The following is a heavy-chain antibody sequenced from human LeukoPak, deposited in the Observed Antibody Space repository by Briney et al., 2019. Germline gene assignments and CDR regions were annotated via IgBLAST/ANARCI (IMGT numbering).Heavy chain of an antibody. CDR3: ARDVVTVDDYYYGMDV. J-gene: IGHJ6*02. CDR1: GGTFSSYA. Sequence: GSSVKVSCKASGGTFSSYAISWVRQAPGQWLELMGGIIPIFGTANYAQKFQGRVTITADESTSTAYMELSSLRSEDTAVYYCARDVVTVDDYYYGMDVWGQGTTVTVSS. D-gene: IGHD2-15*01. CDR2: IIPIFGTA. V-gene: IGHV1-69*01.